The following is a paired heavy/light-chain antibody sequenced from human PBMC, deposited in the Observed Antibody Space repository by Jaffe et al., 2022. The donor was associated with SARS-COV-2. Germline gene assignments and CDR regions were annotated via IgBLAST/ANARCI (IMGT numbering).Heavy chain of an antibody. D-gene: IGHD2-2*01. V-gene: IGHV4-34*01. CDR2: INHSGGT. CDR1: GGSFSDYY. CDR3: ARGRNIVVRWSFVDF. Sequence: QVQLQQWGAGLLKPSETLSLTCAVYGGSFSDYYWSWIRQPPGKGLEWIGEINHSGGTNYNPSLKSRVTISEDTSKNQFSLRLSSVTAADTAVYFCARGRNIVVRWSFVDFWGQGTLVTVSS. J-gene: IGHJ4*02.
Light chain of an antibody. CDR3: AAWDDSLSAWV. V-gene: IGLV1-47*01. CDR1: SSNIGSNY. Sequence: QSVLTQPPSASGTPGQRVTISCSGSSSNIGSNYVYWYQQLPGTAPKLLIYRNSQRPSGVPDRFSGSKSGTSASLAISGLRSEDETDYYCAAWDDSLSAWVFGGGTKVTVL. CDR2: RNS. J-gene: IGLJ3*02.